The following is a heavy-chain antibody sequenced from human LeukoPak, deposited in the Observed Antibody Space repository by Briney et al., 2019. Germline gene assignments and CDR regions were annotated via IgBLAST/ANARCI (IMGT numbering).Heavy chain of an antibody. D-gene: IGHD3-10*01. CDR1: GFTFSNAW. J-gene: IGHJ3*02. CDR3: ARAGYYGSGSYLYAFDI. CDR2: IKSKTDGGTT. Sequence: KPGGSLRLSCAASGFTFSNAWMSWVRQAPGMGLEWVGRIKSKTDGGTTDYAAPVKGRFTISRDDSKNTLYLQMNSLRAEDTAVYYCARAGYYGSGSYLYAFDIWGQGTMVTVSS. V-gene: IGHV3-15*01.